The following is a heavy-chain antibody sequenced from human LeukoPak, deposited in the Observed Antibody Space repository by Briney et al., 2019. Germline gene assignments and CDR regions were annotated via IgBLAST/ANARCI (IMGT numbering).Heavy chain of an antibody. V-gene: IGHV3-21*01. D-gene: IGHD4-17*01. Sequence: PGGSLRLSCAASGFTFSSYSMNWVRQAPGKGLEWVSSISSSSSYIYYADSVKGRFTISRDNAKNSLYLQMNSLGAEDTAVYYCATTVLSGQFDYWGQGTLVTVSS. CDR3: ATTVLSGQFDY. J-gene: IGHJ4*02. CDR2: ISSSSSYI. CDR1: GFTFSSYS.